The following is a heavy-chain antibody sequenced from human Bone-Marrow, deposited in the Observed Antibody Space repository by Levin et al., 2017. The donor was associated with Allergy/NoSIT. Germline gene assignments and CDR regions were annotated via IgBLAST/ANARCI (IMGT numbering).Heavy chain of an antibody. J-gene: IGHJ4*02. CDR1: GDSISSSSHY. CDR3: ARDPGGDFDY. CDR2: MYYSGST. V-gene: IGHV4-39*07. D-gene: IGHD2-21*01. Sequence: SETLSLTCTVSGDSISSSSHYWGWIRQPPGKGLEWIGTMYYSGSTYYNVTLKSRVTISLDMSKNQFSLKLSSVTAADTAVYYCARDPGGDFDYWGQGTLVTVSS.